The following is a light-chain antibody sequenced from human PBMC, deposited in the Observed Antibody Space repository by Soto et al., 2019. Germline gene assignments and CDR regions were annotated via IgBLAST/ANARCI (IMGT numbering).Light chain of an antibody. Sequence: QSVLTQPPSVSAAPGQKVTISCSGSSSNIGNNYVSWYRQLPGTAPRLLIYDNNKRPSGIPDRFSGSKSGTSATLDITGLHTGDEADYYCGTWYSSLIVVIFGGGTKVTVL. CDR1: SSNIGNNY. J-gene: IGLJ2*01. CDR3: GTWYSSLIVVI. V-gene: IGLV1-51*01. CDR2: DNN.